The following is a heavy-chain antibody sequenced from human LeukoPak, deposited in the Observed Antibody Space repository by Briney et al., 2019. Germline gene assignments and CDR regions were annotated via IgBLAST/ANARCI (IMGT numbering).Heavy chain of an antibody. V-gene: IGHV1-69*01. CDR3: ARGSSGGNPEPYFDY. CDR2: IIPIFGTA. CDR1: GGTFSSYA. Sequence: SVKVSCKASGGTFSSYAISWVRQAPGQGLEWMGGIIPIFGTANYAQKFQGRVTITADESTSTAYMELSSLRSEDTAVYYCARGSSGGNPEPYFDYWGQGTLVTVSS. J-gene: IGHJ4*02. D-gene: IGHD4-23*01.